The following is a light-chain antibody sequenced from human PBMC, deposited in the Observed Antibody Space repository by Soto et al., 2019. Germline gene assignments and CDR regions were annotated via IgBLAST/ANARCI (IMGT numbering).Light chain of an antibody. CDR1: SSDVGGYRY. V-gene: IGLV2-14*01. CDR3: SSYTSSSTLGV. J-gene: IGLJ1*01. Sequence: QSVLTQPASVSGSPGQSITISCTGTSSDVGGYRYVSWYQQHPGKAPKLMIYDVSNRPSGVSNRFSGSKSGNTASLTISGLQAEDEADYYCSSYTSSSTLGVFGTGTKVTV. CDR2: DVS.